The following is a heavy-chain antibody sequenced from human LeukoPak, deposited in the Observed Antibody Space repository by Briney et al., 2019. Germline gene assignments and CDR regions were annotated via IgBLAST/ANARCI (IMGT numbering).Heavy chain of an antibody. CDR3: ARPAGGDNYFDY. D-gene: IGHD2-2*01. CDR1: GYTFTGYY. J-gene: IGHJ4*02. V-gene: IGHV1-2*02. CDR2: INPNSGGT. Sequence: GASVKVSCKASGYTFTGYYMHWVRQAPGQGLEWMGWINPNSGGTNYAQKFQGRVNMTRDTSISTAYMELSRLRSDDTAVYYCARPAGGDNYFDYWGQGTLVTVSS.